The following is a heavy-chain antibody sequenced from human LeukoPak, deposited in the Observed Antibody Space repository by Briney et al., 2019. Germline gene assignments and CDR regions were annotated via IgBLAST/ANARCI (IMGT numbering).Heavy chain of an antibody. CDR1: GGAFSGYY. Sequence: PSETLSLTCAVYGGAFSGYYWSWIRQPPGKGLEWIGEINHSGSTNYNPSPKSRVTISVDTSKNQFSLKLSSVTAADTAVYYCARDRLKGYYGSGSYYSWGQGTLVTVSS. D-gene: IGHD3-10*01. J-gene: IGHJ5*02. CDR3: ARDRLKGYYGSGSYYS. V-gene: IGHV4-34*01. CDR2: INHSGST.